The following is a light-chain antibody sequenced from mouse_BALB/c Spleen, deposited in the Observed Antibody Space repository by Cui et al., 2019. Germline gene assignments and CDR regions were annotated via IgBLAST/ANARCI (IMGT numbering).Light chain of an antibody. CDR3: QQFFSYPLT. Sequence: DIVMSQSPSSLAVSVGEKVTMSCKSSQSLLYSNNQKNYLAWYQQKPGQSPKLLISWASTRESRVPDRFTGSGSGTDFTLTISSVKAEDLAVYYCQQFFSYPLTFGTGTKLELK. J-gene: IGKJ5*01. CDR1: QSLLYSNNQKNY. V-gene: IGKV8-30*01. CDR2: WAS.